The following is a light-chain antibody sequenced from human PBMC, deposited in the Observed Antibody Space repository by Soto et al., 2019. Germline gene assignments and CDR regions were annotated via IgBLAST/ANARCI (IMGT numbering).Light chain of an antibody. V-gene: IGKV3-11*01. Sequence: EIVLTQSPATLSLSPGERATLSCRASQSLSNFLAWYQQKPGQAPRLLIYDASNRATGIPVMFSGSASGTDFPLTISSLDHEYFAFYYCQQRSNLFTFGPGTTVEIK. CDR1: QSLSNF. J-gene: IGKJ3*01. CDR3: QQRSNLFT. CDR2: DAS.